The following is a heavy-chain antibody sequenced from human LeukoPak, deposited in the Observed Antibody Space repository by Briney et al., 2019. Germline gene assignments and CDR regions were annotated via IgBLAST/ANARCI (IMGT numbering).Heavy chain of an antibody. V-gene: IGHV1-3*03. J-gene: IGHJ4*02. CDR3: ARGRGSSSLDY. Sequence: GASVKVSCKASGYTFTSYAMRWGRQAPGQRHGWMGWINAVNGNTKYSQEFQGRVTITSDTSARTAYMEPSSLRSADMAVSYCARGRGSSSLDYWGQGTLVTVSS. D-gene: IGHD1-26*01. CDR2: INAVNGNT. CDR1: GYTFTSYA.